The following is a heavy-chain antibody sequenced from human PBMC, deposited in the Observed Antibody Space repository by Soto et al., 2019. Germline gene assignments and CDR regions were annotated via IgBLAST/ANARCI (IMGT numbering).Heavy chain of an antibody. V-gene: IGHV1-18*01. CDR2: ISAYNGKR. CDR3: YSGRIVAERHDAFEI. J-gene: IGHJ3*02. Sequence: QGQLLQSGDEVKTPGASVRVSCRASGYPFTSYGISWVRQAPGQGLEWVAWISAYNGKRDTAQKFQDRVTMTLDTATDSDTVDLGDTTSADAAVYYCYSGRIVAERHDAFEIWGQGTKVTVSS. CDR1: GYPFTSYG. D-gene: IGHD6-19*01.